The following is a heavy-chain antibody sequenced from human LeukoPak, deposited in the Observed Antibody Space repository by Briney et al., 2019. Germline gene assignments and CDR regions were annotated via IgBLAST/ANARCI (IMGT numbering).Heavy chain of an antibody. CDR3: AKEYCSGGSCYDDAFDI. V-gene: IGHV3-23*01. D-gene: IGHD2-15*01. J-gene: IGHJ3*02. CDR2: ISGSGGST. CDR1: GFTFSSYA. Sequence: GGSLRLSCAASGFTFSSYAMSWVRQAPGKGLEWVSAISGSGGSTYYADSVKGRFTISRDSSKNTLYLQMNSLRAEDTALYYCAKEYCSGGSCYDDAFDIWGQGTMVTVSS.